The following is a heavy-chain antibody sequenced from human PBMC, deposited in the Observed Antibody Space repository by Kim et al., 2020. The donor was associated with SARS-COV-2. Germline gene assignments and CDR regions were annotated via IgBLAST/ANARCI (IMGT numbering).Heavy chain of an antibody. Sequence: GESLKISCKGSGYSFTSYWIGWVRQMPGKGLEWMGIIYPGDSDTRYSPSFQGQVTISADKSISTAYLQWSSLKASDTAMYYCAREGAAAVTEDYFDYWGQGTLVTVSS. CDR3: AREGAAAVTEDYFDY. CDR1: GYSFTSYW. V-gene: IGHV5-51*01. D-gene: IGHD6-13*01. J-gene: IGHJ4*02. CDR2: IYPGDSDT.